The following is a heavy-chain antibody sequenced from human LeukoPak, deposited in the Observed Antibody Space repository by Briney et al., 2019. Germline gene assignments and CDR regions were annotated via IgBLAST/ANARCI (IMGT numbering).Heavy chain of an antibody. CDR3: AKEPRGYGAITSGY. CDR2: ISGSGNSA. CDR1: GFTFSSYA. V-gene: IGHV3-23*01. Sequence: GGSLRLSCAASGFTFSSYAMGWVRQAPGKGLEWVSTISGSGNSAYYADSVKGRFTISRDNSKNTLYLQMNSLRAEDTAVYYCAKEPRGYGAITSGYWGQGTLVTVSS. D-gene: IGHD4-17*01. J-gene: IGHJ4*02.